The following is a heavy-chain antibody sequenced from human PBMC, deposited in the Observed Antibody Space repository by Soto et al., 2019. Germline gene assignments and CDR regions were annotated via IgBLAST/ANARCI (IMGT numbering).Heavy chain of an antibody. CDR2: IDPSDSYT. J-gene: IGHJ6*02. V-gene: IGHV5-10-1*01. D-gene: IGHD6-13*01. CDR3: ATAHLYSSSWYPVHYYYYYYGMDV. CDR1: GYSFTSYW. Sequence: PGESLKISCKGSGYSFTSYWISWVRQMPGKGLEWMGRIDPSDSYTNYSPSFQGHVTISADKSISTAYLQWSSLKDSDTAMYYCATAHLYSSSWYPVHYYYYYYGMDVWGQGTKVTVSS.